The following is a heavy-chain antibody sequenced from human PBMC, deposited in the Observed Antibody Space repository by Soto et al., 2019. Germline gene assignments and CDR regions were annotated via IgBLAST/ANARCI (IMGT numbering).Heavy chain of an antibody. D-gene: IGHD1-26*01. Sequence: PGESLKISCQGSGYSFTSYWIGWVRQMPGKGLEWMGIIYPGDSDTKYSSAFRGHVTISADTSVSTAYLQWRSLEATDSAIYYCARYSGSYWHYLDFWGQGTLVTVSS. J-gene: IGHJ4*02. CDR1: GYSFTSYW. CDR3: ARYSGSYWHYLDF. V-gene: IGHV5-51*01. CDR2: IYPGDSDT.